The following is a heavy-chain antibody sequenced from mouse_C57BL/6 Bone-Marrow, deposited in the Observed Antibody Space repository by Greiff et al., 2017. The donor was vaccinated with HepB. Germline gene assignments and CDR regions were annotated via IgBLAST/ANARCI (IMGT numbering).Heavy chain of an antibody. V-gene: IGHV5-6*01. J-gene: IGHJ4*01. D-gene: IGHD1-1*01. Sequence: EVKLVESGGDLVKPGGSLKLSCAASGFTFSSYGMSWVRQTPDKRLEWVATISSGGSYTYYPDSVKGRFTISRDNAKNTLYLQMSSLKSEDTAMYYCARLTVVATDYAMDYWGQGTSVTVSS. CDR3: ARLTVVATDYAMDY. CDR2: ISSGGSYT. CDR1: GFTFSSYG.